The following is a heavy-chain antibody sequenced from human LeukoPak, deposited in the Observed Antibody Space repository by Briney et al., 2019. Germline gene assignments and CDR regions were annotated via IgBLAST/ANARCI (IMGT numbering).Heavy chain of an antibody. V-gene: IGHV1-69*05. CDR1: GGTFSSYA. CDR2: IIPIFGTA. J-gene: IGHJ3*02. CDR3: ARDSPGAFDI. Sequence: GASVKVSCKASGGTFSSYAISWVRQVPGQGLEWMGGIIPIFGTANYAQKFQGRVTITTDESTSTAYMELSSLRSEDTAVYYCARDSPGAFDIWGQGTMVTVSS.